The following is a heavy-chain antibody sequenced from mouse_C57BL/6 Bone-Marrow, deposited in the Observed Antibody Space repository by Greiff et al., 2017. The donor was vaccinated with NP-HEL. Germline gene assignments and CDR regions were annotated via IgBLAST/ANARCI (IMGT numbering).Heavy chain of an antibody. CDR1: GYTFTSYW. Sequence: QVQLQQPGAELVRPGTSVKLSCKASGYTFTSYWMHWVKQRPGQGLEWIGVIDPSDSYTNYNQQFKGKATLTVDTSSSTAYMQLSSLTSEDSAVYYCASELTFYWYFDVWGTGTTVTVSS. J-gene: IGHJ1*03. CDR3: ASELTFYWYFDV. V-gene: IGHV1-59*01. D-gene: IGHD4-1*01. CDR2: IDPSDSYT.